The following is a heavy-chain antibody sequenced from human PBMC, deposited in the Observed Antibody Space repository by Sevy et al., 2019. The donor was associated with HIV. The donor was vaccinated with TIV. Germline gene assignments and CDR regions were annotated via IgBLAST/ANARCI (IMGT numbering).Heavy chain of an antibody. Sequence: GGSLRLSCAASGFTFCSYSMNWVRQAPGKGLEWVSSISSSSSYIYYADSVKGRFTVSRDNAKNSLYLQMNSLRAEDTAVYYCASNIAARLDYWGQGTLVTVSS. D-gene: IGHD6-6*01. J-gene: IGHJ4*02. V-gene: IGHV3-21*01. CDR3: ASNIAARLDY. CDR2: ISSSSSYI. CDR1: GFTFCSYS.